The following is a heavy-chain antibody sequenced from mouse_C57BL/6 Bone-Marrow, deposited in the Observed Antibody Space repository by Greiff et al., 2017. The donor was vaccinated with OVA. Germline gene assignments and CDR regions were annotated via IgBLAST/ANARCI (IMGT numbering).Heavy chain of an antibody. CDR3: AKECNKYGSSYYFGG. Sequence: QVQLQQPGAELVKPGASVKVSCKASGYTFTSYWMHWVKQRPGQGLEWIGRIHPSDSDTNYNQKFKGKATLTVDKSSSTAYMQLSSLTSEDSAVYYCAKECNKYGSSYYFGGWGKSTTLSVYS. CDR2: IHPSDSDT. J-gene: IGHJ2*01. CDR1: GYTFTSYW. D-gene: IGHD5-1-1*01. V-gene: IGHV1-74*01.